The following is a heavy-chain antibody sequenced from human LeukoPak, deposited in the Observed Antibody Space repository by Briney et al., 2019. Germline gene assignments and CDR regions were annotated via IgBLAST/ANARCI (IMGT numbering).Heavy chain of an antibody. V-gene: IGHV3-23*01. CDR2: VSGTGGST. Sequence: GGSLRLSCAASGFTFSSYAMSWVRQAPGKGLEWVSVVSGTGGSTYYADSVKGRFTISRDNSKNTLYLQMNSLRAEDTAVYYCAKQRSLYYYGSGDYFDYWGQGTLVTVSS. D-gene: IGHD3-10*01. CDR1: GFTFSSYA. J-gene: IGHJ4*02. CDR3: AKQRSLYYYGSGDYFDY.